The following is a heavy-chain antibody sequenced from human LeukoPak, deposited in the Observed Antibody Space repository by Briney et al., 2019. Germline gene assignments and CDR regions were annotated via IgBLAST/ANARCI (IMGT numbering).Heavy chain of an antibody. J-gene: IGHJ3*02. CDR2: IIPILGTA. V-gene: IGHV1-69*05. D-gene: IGHD2-21*01. Sequence: ASVKVSCKASGGTFSSYAISWVRRAPGQGLEWMGGIIPILGTANYAQKFQGRVTITTDESTSTAYMELSSLRSEDTAVYYCARGSPHIDDAFDIWGQGTMVTVSS. CDR1: GGTFSSYA. CDR3: ARGSPHIDDAFDI.